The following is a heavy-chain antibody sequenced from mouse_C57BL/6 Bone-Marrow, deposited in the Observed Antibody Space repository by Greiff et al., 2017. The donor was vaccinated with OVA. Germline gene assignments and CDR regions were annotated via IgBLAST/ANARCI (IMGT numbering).Heavy chain of an antibody. CDR3: TREDSNYLDFDY. J-gene: IGHJ2*01. CDR2: IDPETGGT. D-gene: IGHD2-5*01. CDR1: GYTFTDYE. V-gene: IGHV1-15*01. Sequence: VQLVESGAELVRPGASVTLSCKASGYTFTDYEMHWVKQTPVHGLEWIGAIDPETGGTAYNQKFKGKAILTADKSSSTAYMVLRSLTSEDSAVYYCTREDSNYLDFDYWGQGTTLTVSS.